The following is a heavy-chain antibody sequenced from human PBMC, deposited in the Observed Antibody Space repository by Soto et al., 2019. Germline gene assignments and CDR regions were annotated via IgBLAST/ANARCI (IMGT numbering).Heavy chain of an antibody. V-gene: IGHV3-49*03. D-gene: IGHD3-22*01. Sequence: GGSLRLSCTASGFTFGDYAMGWFRQAPGKGLEWVGFIRSKAYGGTTEYAASVKGRFTISRDDSKSIAYLQMNSLKTEDTAVYYCTRDGYDSSGYYYGHFDCWGQGTLVTVSS. CDR2: IRSKAYGGTT. CDR1: GFTFGDYA. J-gene: IGHJ4*02. CDR3: TRDGYDSSGYYYGHFDC.